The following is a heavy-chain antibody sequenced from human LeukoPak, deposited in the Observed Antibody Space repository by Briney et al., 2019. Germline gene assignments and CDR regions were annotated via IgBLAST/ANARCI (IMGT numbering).Heavy chain of an antibody. CDR3: AGGRSSRYFDL. Sequence: SETLSLTCAVSGGSISSYYWSWIRQPPGKGLEWMGYIYYSGSTNHNPYLKSRVTISVDTSKNQFSLNLSSVTAAETVVYYCAGGRSSRYFDLWGRGTLVTVSS. D-gene: IGHD6-13*01. CDR1: GGSISSYY. V-gene: IGHV4-59*08. CDR2: IYYSGST. J-gene: IGHJ2*01.